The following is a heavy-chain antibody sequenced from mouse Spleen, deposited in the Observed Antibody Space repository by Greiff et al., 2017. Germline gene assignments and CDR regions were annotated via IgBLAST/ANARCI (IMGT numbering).Heavy chain of an antibody. Sequence: VKLMESDAELVKPGASVKISCKVSGYTFTDHTIHWMKQRPEQGLEWIGYIYPRDGSTKYNEKFKGKATLTADKSSSTAYMQLNSLTSEDSAVYFCARTYYDYASWFAYWGQGTLVTVSA. CDR3: ARTYYDYASWFAY. CDR2: IYPRDGST. J-gene: IGHJ3*01. D-gene: IGHD2-4*01. CDR1: GYTFTDHT. V-gene: IGHV1-78*01.